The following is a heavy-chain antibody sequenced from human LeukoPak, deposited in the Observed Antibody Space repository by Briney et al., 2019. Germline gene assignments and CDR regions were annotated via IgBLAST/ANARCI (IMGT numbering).Heavy chain of an antibody. D-gene: IGHD2-15*01. CDR1: GGSISSSSYY. CDR2: IYYSGST. CDR3: ARDGSRYSSAFDY. V-gene: IGHV4-39*02. J-gene: IGHJ4*02. Sequence: SETLSLTCTVSGGSISSSSYYWGWIRQPPGKGLEWIGSIYYSGSTYYNPSLKSRVTISVDTSKNQFSLQLNSVTPEDTAVYYCARDGSRYSSAFDYWGQGTLVTVSS.